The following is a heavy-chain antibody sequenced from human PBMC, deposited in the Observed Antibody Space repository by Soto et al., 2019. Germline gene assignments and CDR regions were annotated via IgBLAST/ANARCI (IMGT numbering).Heavy chain of an antibody. D-gene: IGHD3-10*01. V-gene: IGHV3-30-3*01. Sequence: SLRLSCAASGFTFSSYAMHWVRQAPGKGLEWVAVISYDGSNKYYADSVKGRFTISRDNSKNTLYLQMNSLRAEDTAVYYCARNTLRYYGSGSYLIYGMDVWGQGTTVTVSS. CDR3: ARNTLRYYGSGSYLIYGMDV. J-gene: IGHJ6*02. CDR2: ISYDGSNK. CDR1: GFTFSSYA.